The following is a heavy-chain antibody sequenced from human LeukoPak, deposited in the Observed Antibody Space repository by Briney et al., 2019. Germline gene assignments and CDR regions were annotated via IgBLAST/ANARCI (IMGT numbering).Heavy chain of an antibody. CDR3: ARGRYPHTSSWYGDAFDI. V-gene: IGHV1-18*01. J-gene: IGHJ3*02. CDR1: GYTFTSYG. CDR2: ISGYNDNT. Sequence: APVKVSCQASGYTFTSYGISWVRQAPGQGVEWMGWISGYNDNTNYAQNLQGRVTMTTDTSTSTAYMELRSLRSDDTAVYYCARGRYPHTSSWYGDAFDIWGQGTMVTVSS. D-gene: IGHD6-13*01.